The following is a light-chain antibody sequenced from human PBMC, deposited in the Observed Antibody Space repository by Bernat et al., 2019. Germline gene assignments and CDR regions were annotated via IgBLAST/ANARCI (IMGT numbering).Light chain of an antibody. J-gene: IGKJ2*01. CDR3: QQSYRTPQT. CDR2: AAS. CDR1: QSIISH. V-gene: IGKV1-39*01. Sequence: DIQMTQSPSSLSASVGDRVTLTCRASQSIISHLNWYRQKPGKAPKLLIYAASSLQSGVPSRFSGSGSGTDFTLTISTLQLEDFATYYCQQSYRTPQTFGQGTKLEIK.